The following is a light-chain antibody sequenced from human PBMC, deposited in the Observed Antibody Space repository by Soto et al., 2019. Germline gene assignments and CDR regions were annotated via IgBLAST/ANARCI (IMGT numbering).Light chain of an antibody. V-gene: IGKV1-39*01. Sequence: DIQMTQSPSSLSASVGDRVTITCRASQSISSYLNWYRQKPGKAPNLLIFGASSLQSGVPSRFSGSGSGTDFTLTISSLQREDFATYYCQQSYSTPWTFGQGTKVEIK. CDR1: QSISSY. CDR3: QQSYSTPWT. J-gene: IGKJ1*01. CDR2: GAS.